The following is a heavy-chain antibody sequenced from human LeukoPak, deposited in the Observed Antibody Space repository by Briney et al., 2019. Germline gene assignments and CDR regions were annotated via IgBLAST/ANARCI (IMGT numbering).Heavy chain of an antibody. CDR2: IYKAGDT. J-gene: IGHJ4*02. CDR1: GFSVSSIF. Sequence: GGSLRLSCVVSGFSVSSIFMNWVRQAPGKEREWVSVIYKAGDTYYPDSVKGRFTISRDNCRNALYLQLHSLKGEDTAVYFCARVPSYYHGSESPSFFDYWGQGALVNVSS. D-gene: IGHD3-10*01. V-gene: IGHV3-53*01. CDR3: ARVPSYYHGSESPSFFDY.